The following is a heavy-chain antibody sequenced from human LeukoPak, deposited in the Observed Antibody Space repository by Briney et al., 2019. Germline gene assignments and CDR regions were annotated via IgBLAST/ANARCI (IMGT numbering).Heavy chain of an antibody. D-gene: IGHD3-22*01. V-gene: IGHV1-18*01. CDR2: ISAYNGNT. CDR1: GYTFTSYG. Sequence: GASVKVSCKASGYTFTSYGISWVRQAPGQGLEWMGWISAYNGNTNYAQKLQGRVTMTTDTSTSTAYMELRSLRSDDTAVYYCARGSGYYYDSSGYYVADYWGQGTLVTVSS. J-gene: IGHJ4*02. CDR3: ARGSGYYYDSSGYYVADY.